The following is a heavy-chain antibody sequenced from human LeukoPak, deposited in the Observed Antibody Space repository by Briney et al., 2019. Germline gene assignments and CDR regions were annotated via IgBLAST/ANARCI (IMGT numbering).Heavy chain of an antibody. V-gene: IGHV4-59*01. D-gene: IGHD5-18*01. CDR1: GGSISSYY. CDR3: ATKYSHDAFDI. CDR2: IYYSGST. Sequence: SETLSLTCTVSGGSISSYYWSWIRQPPGKGLEWIGYIYYSGSTNYNPSLKSRVTISVDTSKNQFSLKLSSVTAADTAVYYCATKYSHDAFDIWGQGTMVTVSS. J-gene: IGHJ3*02.